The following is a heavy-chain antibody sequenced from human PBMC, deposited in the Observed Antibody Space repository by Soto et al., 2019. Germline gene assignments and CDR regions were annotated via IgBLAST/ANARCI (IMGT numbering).Heavy chain of an antibody. D-gene: IGHD2-15*01. CDR3: AKKGVGGRAATLNSVFAI. Sequence: VGSLRLSCAAAGVTCSSYAMSWVRQAPGKGLEWVSAISGSGGSTYYADSVKGRFTISRDNSKNTLYLQMNSLRAEDTAVYYFAKKGVGGRAATLNSVFAIWGHGTMVPVSS. J-gene: IGHJ3*02. V-gene: IGHV3-23*01. CDR1: GVTCSSYA. CDR2: ISGSGGST.